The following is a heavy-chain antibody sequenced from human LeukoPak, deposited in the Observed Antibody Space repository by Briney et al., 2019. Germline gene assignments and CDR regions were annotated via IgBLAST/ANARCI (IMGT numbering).Heavy chain of an antibody. CDR2: IYVSGTT. D-gene: IGHD7-27*01. Sequence: PSGTLSLTCAVSGGSISSSNWWSWVRQPPGKGLEWVSFIYVSGTTFYAASVKGRFTISRDNSKNTLYLQMNSLRAEDTAVYYCARDSWGGSLDYWGQGTLVTVSS. J-gene: IGHJ4*02. CDR1: GGSISSSNW. CDR3: ARDSWGGSLDY. V-gene: IGHV3-53*01.